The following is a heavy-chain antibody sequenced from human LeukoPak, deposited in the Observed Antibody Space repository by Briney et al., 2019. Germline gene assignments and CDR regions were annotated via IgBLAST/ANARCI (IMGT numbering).Heavy chain of an antibody. D-gene: IGHD3-9*01. CDR1: GYTFTSYG. V-gene: IGHV1-18*01. Sequence: GASVKVSCKASGYTFTSYGISWVRQAPGQGLEWMGWISAYNGNTNYAQKLQGRVTMTTDTSTSTAYMELRSLRSDDTAVYYCARDGLRYFDWFRPGSNWFDPWGQGTLVTVSS. J-gene: IGHJ5*02. CDR3: ARDGLRYFDWFRPGSNWFDP. CDR2: ISAYNGNT.